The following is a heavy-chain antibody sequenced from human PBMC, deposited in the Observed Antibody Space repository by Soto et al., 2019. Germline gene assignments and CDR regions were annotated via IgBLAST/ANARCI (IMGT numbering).Heavy chain of an antibody. J-gene: IGHJ6*02. Sequence: QVQLQESGPGLVKPSQTLSLTCTVSGDSISSGGNYWSGHWIRQHPGKGLEWIGYIYYSGSSYYNPSLNIRVTRSVDTSKSQFSLKLSSVTAADTAVYYWARVLVRGVMGQVGELDVWGQGTTVTVSS. V-gene: IGHV4-31*03. CDR1: GDSISSGGNY. CDR2: IYYSGSS. CDR3: ARVLVRGVMGQVGELDV. D-gene: IGHD3-10*01.